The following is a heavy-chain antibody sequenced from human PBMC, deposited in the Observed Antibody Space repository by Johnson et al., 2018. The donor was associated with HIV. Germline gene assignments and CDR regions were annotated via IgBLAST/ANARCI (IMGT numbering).Heavy chain of an antibody. D-gene: IGHD6-13*01. J-gene: IGHJ3*02. Sequence: MLLVESGGGLVQPGGSLRLSCAASGFTVSSNYMSWVRQAPGKGLEWVSVIYSGGSTYYADSAKGRFTISRDNSKNTLYLQMNSLRAEDTAVYYCADSSPFYAFDIWGQGTMVTVSS. CDR1: GFTVSSNY. V-gene: IGHV3-66*01. CDR2: IYSGGST. CDR3: ADSSPFYAFDI.